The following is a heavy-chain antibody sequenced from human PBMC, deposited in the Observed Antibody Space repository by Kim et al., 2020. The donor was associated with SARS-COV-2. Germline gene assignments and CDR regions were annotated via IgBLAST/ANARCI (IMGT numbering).Heavy chain of an antibody. D-gene: IGHD2-2*01. CDR3: ASTSSTSWAVWFDP. Sequence: SETLSLTCAVSGGSISSSNWWSWVRQPPGKGLEWIGEIYNSGSTNYNPSLKSRVTISVDKSKNQFSLKLSSVTAADTAVYYCASTSSTSWAVWFDPWGQGTLVTVSS. J-gene: IGHJ5*02. CDR2: IYNSGST. V-gene: IGHV4-4*02. CDR1: GGSISSSNW.